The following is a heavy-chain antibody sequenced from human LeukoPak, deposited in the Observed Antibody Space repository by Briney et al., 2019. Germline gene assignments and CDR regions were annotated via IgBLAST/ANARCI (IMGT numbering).Heavy chain of an antibody. Sequence: GGSLRLSCAASGFTFSSYEMHWVRQATGKGLQWVSYISRSGSTIYYAAPVTGRFTISRDNAKNSLYLQMNSLRAEDTAVYYCARDVYNDDGIDYWGQGTLVTVAS. J-gene: IGHJ4*02. D-gene: IGHD3-22*01. CDR3: ARDVYNDDGIDY. V-gene: IGHV3-48*03. CDR1: GFTFSSYE. CDR2: ISRSGSTI.